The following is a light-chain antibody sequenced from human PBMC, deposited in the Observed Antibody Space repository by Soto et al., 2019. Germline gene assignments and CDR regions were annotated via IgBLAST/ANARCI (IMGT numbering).Light chain of an antibody. V-gene: IGLV2-14*01. CDR2: DVS. Sequence: QSALTQPASVSGSPGQSITISCTGTSSDVGGYNYVSWYQQHPGKAPKLMIYDVSNRPSGVSNRFSGSKSGNTASLTISGLQAEDEADYYCSSYXSSSTRVFGGGTKVTVL. J-gene: IGLJ2*01. CDR1: SSDVGGYNY. CDR3: SSYXSSSTRV.